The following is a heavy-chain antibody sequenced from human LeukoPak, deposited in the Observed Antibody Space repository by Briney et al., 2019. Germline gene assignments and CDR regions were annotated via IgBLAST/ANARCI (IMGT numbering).Heavy chain of an antibody. V-gene: IGHV3-74*01. J-gene: IGHJ3*02. CDR3: ARDNNDAFDI. CDR1: GFTFSTYW. Sequence: PGRSLRLSCTASGFTFSTYWMHWVRQAPGKGLVWVSRINSDGSSTSYADSVKGRFTISRDNAKNTLYLQMNSLRPEDTAVYYCARDNNDAFDIWGQGTMVTVSS. D-gene: IGHD1-1*01. CDR2: INSDGSST.